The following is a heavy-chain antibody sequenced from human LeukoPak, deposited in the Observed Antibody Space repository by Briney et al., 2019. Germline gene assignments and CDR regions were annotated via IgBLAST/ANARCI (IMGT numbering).Heavy chain of an antibody. CDR3: ASGGRISAANWFDP. J-gene: IGHJ5*02. V-gene: IGHV4-4*07. Sequence: SETLSLTCTVSGGSISTYYWSWIRQPAGKGLEWIGRVYPSGRTSYNPSPENRVAMSVDTSKKQFSLKLGSVTAADTAVYYCASGGRISAANWFDPWGQGTLVTVSS. CDR2: VYPSGRT. CDR1: GGSISTYY. D-gene: IGHD6-13*01.